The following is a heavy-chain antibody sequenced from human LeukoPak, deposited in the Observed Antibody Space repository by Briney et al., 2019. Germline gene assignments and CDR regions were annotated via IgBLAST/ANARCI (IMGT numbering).Heavy chain of an antibody. CDR3: ATLPSYDSSGYYPGFY. D-gene: IGHD3-22*01. CDR2: INPSGGST. CDR1: GYTFTSYY. J-gene: IGHJ4*02. V-gene: IGHV1-46*01. Sequence: ASVKVSCKASGYTFTSYYMHWVRQAPGQGLEWMGIINPSGGSTSYAQKFQGRVTMTRDTSTSTVYMELSSLRSEDTAVYYCATLPSYDSSGYYPGFYWGQGTLVTVSS.